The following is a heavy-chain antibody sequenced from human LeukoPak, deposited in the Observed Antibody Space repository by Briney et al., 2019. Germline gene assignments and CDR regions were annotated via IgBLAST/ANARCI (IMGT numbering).Heavy chain of an antibody. CDR3: ARNPTAMGPDAFDI. V-gene: IGHV4-59*08. Sequence: SETLSLTCTVSGGSISSYYWSWIRQPPGKGLEWIGYIYYSGSTNYNPSLKSRVTISVDTSKNQFSLKLSSVTAADTAVYYCARNPTAMGPDAFDIWGQGTMVTASS. D-gene: IGHD5-18*01. CDR2: IYYSGST. J-gene: IGHJ3*02. CDR1: GGSISSYY.